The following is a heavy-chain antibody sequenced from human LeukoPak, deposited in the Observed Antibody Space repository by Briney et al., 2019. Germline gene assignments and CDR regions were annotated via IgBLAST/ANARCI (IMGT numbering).Heavy chain of an antibody. CDR2: ISGSGGST. CDR3: AKRGRYSGSYYIFDY. D-gene: IGHD1-26*01. V-gene: IGHV3-23*01. Sequence: GGSLLLSCAAAGFTFSSYAMSWRRRAAGEGLEWVSAISGSGGSTYYADYGKVRFTISRDNSKNTLYLQMNSLRAEDTAVYYCAKRGRYSGSYYIFDYWGQGTLVTVSS. CDR1: GFTFSSYA. J-gene: IGHJ4*02.